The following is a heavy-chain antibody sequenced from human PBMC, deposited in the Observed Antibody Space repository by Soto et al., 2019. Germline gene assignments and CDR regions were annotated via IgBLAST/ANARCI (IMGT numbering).Heavy chain of an antibody. V-gene: IGHV4-59*02. J-gene: IGHJ4*02. Sequence: SETLSLTCTFSGGSVTSYYWSWIRQPPGKGLEWIGYVYYNGRTNYNPSLKSRVTISIDTSNHRFSLKLSSVTAADTAVYYCSRLGSDLHYWGQGTLVTVSS. CDR1: GGSVTSYY. D-gene: IGHD2-21*02. CDR3: SRLGSDLHY. CDR2: VYYNGRT.